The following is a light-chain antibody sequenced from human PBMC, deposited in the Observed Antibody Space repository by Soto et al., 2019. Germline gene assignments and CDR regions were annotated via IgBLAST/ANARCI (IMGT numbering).Light chain of an antibody. V-gene: IGKV1-5*03. CDR1: QSISSW. CDR3: QQYKGFPLT. J-gene: IGKJ4*01. CDR2: RAS. Sequence: DIQMTQSPSTLSASVGDRVTLTCRASQSISSWLAWYQQKPGKAPKLLIYRASNLGSGVPSRFSGSGSGTEFTLTISSLQPDDFATYYCQQYKGFPLTFGGGTKVDIK.